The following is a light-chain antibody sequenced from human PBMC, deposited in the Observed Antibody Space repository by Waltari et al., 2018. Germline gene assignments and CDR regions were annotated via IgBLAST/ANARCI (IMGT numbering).Light chain of an antibody. CDR1: QSVNWY. CDR3: QQRRNWPLT. Sequence: EIVLTQSPATLSLSPGDRAHLSCRASQSVNWYLAWYQQRPGQAPRLLIFDTSNRATGIPARFSGSGSETDFTLTISSLEPDDSAVYYCQQRRNWPLTFGGGTKVEIK. CDR2: DTS. V-gene: IGKV3-11*01. J-gene: IGKJ4*01.